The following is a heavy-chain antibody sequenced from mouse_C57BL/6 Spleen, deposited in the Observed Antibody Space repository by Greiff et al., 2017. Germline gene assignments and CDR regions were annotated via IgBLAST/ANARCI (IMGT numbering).Heavy chain of an antibody. V-gene: IGHV3-6*01. CDR1: GYSITSGYY. Sequence: EVKLLESGPGLVKPSQSLSLTCSVTGYSITSGYYWNWIRQFPGNKLEWMGYISYDGSNNYNPSLKNRISITRDTSKNQFFLKLNSVTTEDTATYYCARGTTVDYWGQGTTLTVSS. D-gene: IGHD1-1*01. J-gene: IGHJ2*01. CDR2: ISYDGSN. CDR3: ARGTTVDY.